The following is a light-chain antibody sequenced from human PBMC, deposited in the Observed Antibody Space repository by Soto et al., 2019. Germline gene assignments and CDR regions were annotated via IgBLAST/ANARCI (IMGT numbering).Light chain of an antibody. J-gene: IGLJ1*01. CDR3: SSYTSSSTYV. CDR2: DVS. Sequence: QSVLTQPASVSGSPGQSIAISCTGTSSDVGGYEYVSWYQQHPDKATKIMIYDVSNRPSGFSNRFSGSKSGNTASLTISGLQAEDEADYYCSSYTSSSTYVFGTGTKVTVL. CDR1: SSDVGGYEY. V-gene: IGLV2-14*01.